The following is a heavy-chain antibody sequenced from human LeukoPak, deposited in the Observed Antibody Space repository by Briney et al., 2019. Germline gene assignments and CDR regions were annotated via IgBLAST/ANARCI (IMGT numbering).Heavy chain of an antibody. Sequence: SQTLSLTCTVSGVSISSGDYYWSWIRQPPGKGLEWIGYIYYSGSTHYNPSLKSRVTISVDTSKNQFSLKLSSVTAADTAVYYCARVDILTGPFSMDVWGQGTTVTVSS. D-gene: IGHD3-9*01. V-gene: IGHV4-30-4*01. J-gene: IGHJ6*02. CDR1: GVSISSGDYY. CDR2: IYYSGST. CDR3: ARVDILTGPFSMDV.